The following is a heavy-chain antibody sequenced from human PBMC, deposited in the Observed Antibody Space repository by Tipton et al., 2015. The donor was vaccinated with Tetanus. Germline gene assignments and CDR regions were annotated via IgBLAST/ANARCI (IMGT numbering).Heavy chain of an antibody. D-gene: IGHD5-12*01. CDR3: ARENGGYDYYYYYGMDV. J-gene: IGHJ6*02. V-gene: IGHV3-7*01. CDR1: GFTFSNSW. CDR2: IKPDGSEK. Sequence: SLRLSCAASGFTFSNSWMSWVRQAPGKGLEWVANIKPDGSEKYYVDSVKGRFTISRDNAKNSLYLQMNSLRAEDTAVYYCARENGGYDYYYYYGMDVWGQGTTVTVSS.